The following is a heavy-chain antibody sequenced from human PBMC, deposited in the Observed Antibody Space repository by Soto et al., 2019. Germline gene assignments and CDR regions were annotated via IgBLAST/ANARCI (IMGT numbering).Heavy chain of an antibody. CDR2: IYYSGST. CDR3: ARQWAGYYYYMDV. V-gene: IGHV4-59*08. CDR1: GGSISSYY. Sequence: PSETLSLTCTVSGGSISSYYWSWIRQPPGKGLEWIGYIYYSGSTNYNPSLKSRVTISVDTSKNQFSLKLSSVTAADTAVYYCARQWAGYYYYMDVWGKGTTVTVSS. J-gene: IGHJ6*03. D-gene: IGHD1-26*01.